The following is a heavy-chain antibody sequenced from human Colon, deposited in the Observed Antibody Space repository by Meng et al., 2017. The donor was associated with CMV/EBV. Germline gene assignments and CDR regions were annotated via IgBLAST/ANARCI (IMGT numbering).Heavy chain of an antibody. CDR1: GYRFTNYW. D-gene: IGHD2-2*01. V-gene: IGHV5-51*01. Sequence: GESLKISCKGSGYRFTNYWIGWVRQMPGKGLQWMGIIYPGDSETRYSPSFQGQVTISADKSISTAYLQWSSLQASDTAICYCARRYCSSTTCFDSWGQGSLVTVSS. J-gene: IGHJ4*02. CDR2: IYPGDSET. CDR3: ARRYCSSTTCFDS.